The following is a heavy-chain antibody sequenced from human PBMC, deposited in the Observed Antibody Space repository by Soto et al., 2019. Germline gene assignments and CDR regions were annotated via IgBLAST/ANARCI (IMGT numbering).Heavy chain of an antibody. V-gene: IGHV6-1*01. CDR1: GDSVSSNTAS. CDR2: TYFRSKWYN. CDR3: AKGDNLGPKTGYAFDP. Sequence: SRTLSLTCAISGDSVSSNTASWNWIRQSPSRGLEWLGRTYFRSKWYNDYAVSVKSRIIINPGTSNNQFSLQLNSVTPEDTAVYFCAKGDNLGPKTGYAFDPWGQGIMVTVSS. J-gene: IGHJ5*02. D-gene: IGHD5-12*01.